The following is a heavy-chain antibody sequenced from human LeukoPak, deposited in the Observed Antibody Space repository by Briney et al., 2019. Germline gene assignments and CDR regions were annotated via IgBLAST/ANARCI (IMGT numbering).Heavy chain of an antibody. J-gene: IGHJ4*02. V-gene: IGHV3-23*01. CDR2: ISPAGGTT. CDR1: GFPFGSEA. Sequence: GGSLRLSCTVSGFPFGSEAMSWVRQSPVRGLEWVSSISPAGGTTYYADSVKGRFTISRDNSKNTLCLQMNSLRAEDTAVYYCAKDLQARSGGSCDDYWGQGTLVTVSS. D-gene: IGHD2-15*01. CDR3: AKDLQARSGGSCDDY.